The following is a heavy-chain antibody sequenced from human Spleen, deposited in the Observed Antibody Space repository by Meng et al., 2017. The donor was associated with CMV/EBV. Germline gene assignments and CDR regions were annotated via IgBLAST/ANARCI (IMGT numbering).Heavy chain of an antibody. J-gene: IGHJ3*02. D-gene: IGHD6-6*01. CDR1: GNTLTELS. V-gene: IGHV1-24*01. Sequence: ASVKVSRKVSGNTLTELSVDWIRQSPGKGLEWMGGFEPEDGETTYAQKFQGSVTIPKDTSTNTAYMELSSLRFEDTAVYYCATTSSSYFFDAFDIWGQGTMVTVSS. CDR2: FEPEDGET. CDR3: ATTSSSYFFDAFDI.